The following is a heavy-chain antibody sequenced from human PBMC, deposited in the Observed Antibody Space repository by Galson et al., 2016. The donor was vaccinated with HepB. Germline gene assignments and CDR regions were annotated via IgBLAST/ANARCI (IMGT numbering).Heavy chain of an antibody. CDR1: GFTFNSYG. CDR2: ISYDASNK. V-gene: IGHV3-30*18. Sequence: SLRLSCAGSGFTFNSYGIHWVRQAPGKGLEWVALISYDASNKYYADSVKGRFTISRDNSKNTLYLQMNSLRAEETARYYCAKGGYIYGAGSYGMDVWGQGTTVTVSS. J-gene: IGHJ6*02. D-gene: IGHD5-18*01. CDR3: AKGGYIYGAGSYGMDV.